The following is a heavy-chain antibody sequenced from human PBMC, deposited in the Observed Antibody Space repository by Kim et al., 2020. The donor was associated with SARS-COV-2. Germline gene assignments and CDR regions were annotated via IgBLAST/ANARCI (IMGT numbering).Heavy chain of an antibody. Sequence: ASVKVSCKASGYTFTDYYMHWVRQAPGQGLEWMGWINPNSGATKHAQKFQGRVTMTRDKSINTAYMELSSLRSDDTAVYYCARDKEGGVLRFLEWLSSFEYCGQGTLVTVSS. CDR3: ARDKEGGVLRFLEWLSSFEY. V-gene: IGHV1-2*02. CDR1: GYTFTDYY. D-gene: IGHD3-3*01. J-gene: IGHJ4*02. CDR2: INPNSGAT.